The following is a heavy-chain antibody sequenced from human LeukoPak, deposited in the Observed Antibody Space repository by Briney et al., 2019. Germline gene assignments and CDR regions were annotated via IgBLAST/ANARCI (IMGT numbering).Heavy chain of an antibody. D-gene: IGHD3-10*02. V-gene: IGHV3-48*03. CDR2: ISSSGSTI. Sequence: GGSVRLSCAASGFAFSSYEMNWARQAPGKGLEWVSYISSSGSTIYYSDSVQGRFTISRDNAQSSLYLQMSSLRAEDTAVYYCARNVYNFDYWGPGTLGTVSS. CDR3: ARNVYNFDY. J-gene: IGHJ4*01. CDR1: GFAFSSYE.